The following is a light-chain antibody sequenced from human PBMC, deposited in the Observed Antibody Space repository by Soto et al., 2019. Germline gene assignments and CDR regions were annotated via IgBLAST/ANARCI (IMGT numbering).Light chain of an antibody. Sequence: EIVLTQSQATLSLSPGERATLSCRASQSVSIYLAWYQQKPGQAPRLLIYDASNRATGIPARFSGSGSGTDFTLAISSLEPEDFAVYDCQQRSNWPFTVGTGTKVDIK. CDR3: QQRSNWPFT. V-gene: IGKV3-11*01. J-gene: IGKJ3*01. CDR2: DAS. CDR1: QSVSIY.